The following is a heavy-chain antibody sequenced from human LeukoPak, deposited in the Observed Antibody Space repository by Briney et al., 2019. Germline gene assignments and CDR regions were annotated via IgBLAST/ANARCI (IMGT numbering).Heavy chain of an antibody. CDR3: ARDVRSSTSWTNRMYNWFDP. CDR1: GGTFSSYA. J-gene: IGHJ5*02. CDR2: IIPIFGTA. Sequence: PEASVKVSCKASGGTFSSYAISWVRQAPGQGLEWMGGIIPIFGTANYAQKFQGRVTITADKSTSTAYMELSSLRSEDTAVYYCARDVRSSTSWTNRMYNWFDPWGQGTLVTVSS. D-gene: IGHD2-2*01. V-gene: IGHV1-69*06.